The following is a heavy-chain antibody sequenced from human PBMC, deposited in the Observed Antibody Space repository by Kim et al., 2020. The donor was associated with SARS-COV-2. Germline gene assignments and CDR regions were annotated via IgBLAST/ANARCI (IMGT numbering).Heavy chain of an antibody. CDR1: GGSISSSSYY. D-gene: IGHD2-2*01. J-gene: IGHJ4*02. Sequence: SETLSLTCTVSGGSISSSSYYWGWIRQPPGKGLEWIGSIYYSGSTYYNPSLKSRVTISVDTSKNQFSLKLSSVTAADTAVYYCARLPRLGYCSSTSCYPDYWGQGTLVTVSS. CDR3: ARLPRLGYCSSTSCYPDY. V-gene: IGHV4-39*01. CDR2: IYYSGST.